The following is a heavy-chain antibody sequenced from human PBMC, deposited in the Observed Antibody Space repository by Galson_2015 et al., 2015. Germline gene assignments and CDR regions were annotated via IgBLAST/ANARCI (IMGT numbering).Heavy chain of an antibody. V-gene: IGHV3-21*01. CDR3: ARDLDSGLSGPGY. Sequence: SLRLSCAASGFTFSIYGMNWVRQAPGKGLEWVSFISGSSGSTYYADSVEGRFTISRDNAKNSLYLLMNSLRAEDTAVYYCARDLDSGLSGPGYWGQGTLVTVSS. CDR2: ISGSSGST. J-gene: IGHJ4*02. D-gene: IGHD6-6*01. CDR1: GFTFSIYG.